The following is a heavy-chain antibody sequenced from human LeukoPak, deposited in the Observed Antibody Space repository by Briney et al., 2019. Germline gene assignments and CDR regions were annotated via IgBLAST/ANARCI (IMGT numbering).Heavy chain of an antibody. CDR3: ARGVGGSYLTAFDI. CDR2: INPNSGGT. V-gene: IGHV1-2*02. CDR1: GYTFTGYY. D-gene: IGHD1-26*01. Sequence: ASVKVSCKASGYTFTGYYMHWVRQAPGQGLEWMGWINPNSGGTNYAQKFQGRVTMTRDTSISTAYMELSRLRSDDTAVYYCARGVGGSYLTAFDIWGQGTMVTVSS. J-gene: IGHJ3*02.